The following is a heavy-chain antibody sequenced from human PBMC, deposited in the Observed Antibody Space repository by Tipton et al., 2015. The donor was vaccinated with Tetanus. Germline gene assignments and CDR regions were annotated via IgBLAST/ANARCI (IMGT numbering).Heavy chain of an antibody. CDR1: GGSISSYY. D-gene: IGHD6-13*01. CDR2: IYNSGST. Sequence: TLSLTCTVSGGSISSYYLSWIRQPPGKGLEWIGYIYNSGSTNYNPSLKSRVTMSVDTSKNQLSLKLTSVTAADTAVYYCARAPSWYLHFDYWGQGTLVTVSS. CDR3: ARAPSWYLHFDY. V-gene: IGHV4-59*01. J-gene: IGHJ4*02.